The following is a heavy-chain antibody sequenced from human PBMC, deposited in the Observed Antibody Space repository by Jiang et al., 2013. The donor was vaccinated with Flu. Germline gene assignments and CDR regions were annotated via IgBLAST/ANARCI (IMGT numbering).Heavy chain of an antibody. V-gene: IGHV1-58*02. Sequence: SGAEVKKPGTSVKVSCKASGFTFTSSAMQWVRQARGQRLEWIGWIVVGSGNTNYAQKFQERVTITRDMSTSTAYMELSSLRSEDTAVYYCAAARTYCSSTSCYYFDYWGQGTLVTVSS. CDR2: IVVGSGNT. CDR3: AAARTYCSSTSCYYFDY. CDR1: GFTFTSSA. D-gene: IGHD2-2*01. J-gene: IGHJ4*02.